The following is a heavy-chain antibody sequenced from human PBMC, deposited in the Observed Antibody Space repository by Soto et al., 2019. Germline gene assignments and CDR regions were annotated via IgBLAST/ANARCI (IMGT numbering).Heavy chain of an antibody. CDR1: GYTFTSYD. V-gene: IGHV1-8*01. J-gene: IGHJ4*02. CDR3: AVGVYSSGWYCFDY. Sequence: ASVKVSCKASGYTFTSYDINWVRQATGQGLEWMGWMNPNSGNTGYAQKFQGRVTMTRNTSISTAYMELSSLRSEDTAVYYCAVGVYSSGWYCFDYWGQGTLVTVSS. D-gene: IGHD6-19*01. CDR2: MNPNSGNT.